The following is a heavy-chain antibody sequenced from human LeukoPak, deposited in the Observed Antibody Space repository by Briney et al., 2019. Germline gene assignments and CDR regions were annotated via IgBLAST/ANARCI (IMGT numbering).Heavy chain of an antibody. CDR3: ARSVRSGSYSNPIDY. D-gene: IGHD1-26*01. CDR1: GYSFTSYW. Sequence: GESLKISCKGSGYSFTSYWIGWVRQMPGKGLEWMGIIYPGDSDTRYSPSFQGQVTISADKSISTAYLQWSSLKASDTAMYYCARSVRSGSYSNPIDYWGQGTLVTVSS. J-gene: IGHJ4*02. CDR2: IYPGDSDT. V-gene: IGHV5-51*01.